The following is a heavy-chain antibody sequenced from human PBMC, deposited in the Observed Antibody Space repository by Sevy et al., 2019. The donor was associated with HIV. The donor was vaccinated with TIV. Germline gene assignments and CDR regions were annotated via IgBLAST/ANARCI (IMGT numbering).Heavy chain of an antibody. V-gene: IGHV1-69*13. CDR3: AGATDTYYTLDY. J-gene: IGHJ4*02. CDR1: GDTFTNYA. CDR2: IIPMFGTGTT. D-gene: IGHD3-3*01. Sequence: ASVKVSCKASGDTFTNYAFGWVRQAPGQGLEWMGRIIPMFGTGTTDNAQKFQGRVKITADESTSTANMELSSLRSEDTAVYYCAGATDTYYTLDYWGQGTLVTVSS.